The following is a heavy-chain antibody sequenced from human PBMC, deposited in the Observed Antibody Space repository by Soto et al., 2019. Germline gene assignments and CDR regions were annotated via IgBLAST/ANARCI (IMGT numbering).Heavy chain of an antibody. J-gene: IGHJ6*02. CDR1: GGTFSSYA. V-gene: IGHV1-69*13. Sequence: GXSVKVSCKASGGTFSSYAISWVRQAPGQGLEWMGGIIPIFGTANYAQKFQGRVTITADESTSTAYMELSSLRSEDTAVYYCARDPGGTMVRGVIIRPSHYYYYGMDVWGQGTTVTVSS. CDR2: IIPIFGTA. CDR3: ARDPGGTMVRGVIIRPSHYYYYGMDV. D-gene: IGHD3-10*01.